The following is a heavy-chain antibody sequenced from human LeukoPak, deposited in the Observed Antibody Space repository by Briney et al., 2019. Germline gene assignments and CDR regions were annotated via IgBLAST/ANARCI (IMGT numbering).Heavy chain of an antibody. Sequence: PGMSLRLSCVASGFTFSHDGMHWVRQAPGKGLEWVAVIWNDGSNRYYADSVKGRFTISRDNSKNTVYLQMNSLRAADTSVYYCAKDAQRGFDYSNSLEYWGQGTLVTVSS. CDR2: IWNDGSNR. D-gene: IGHD4-11*01. CDR1: GFTFSHDG. J-gene: IGHJ4*02. CDR3: AKDAQRGFDYSNSLEY. V-gene: IGHV3-33*06.